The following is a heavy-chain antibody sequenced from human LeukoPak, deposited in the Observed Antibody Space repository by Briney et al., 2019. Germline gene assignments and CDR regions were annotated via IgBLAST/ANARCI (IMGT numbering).Heavy chain of an antibody. CDR3: AAPYSSGWYGGLGDTLDY. CDR1: GYTFTGYY. V-gene: IGHV1-2*02. CDR2: INPNSGGT. J-gene: IGHJ4*02. D-gene: IGHD6-19*01. Sequence: ASVKVSCKASGYTFTGYYMHWVRQAPGQGLEWMGWINPNSGGTNYAQKFQGRVTMTRDTSISTAYMELSRLRSDDTAVYYCAAPYSSGWYGGLGDTLDYWGQGTLVTVSS.